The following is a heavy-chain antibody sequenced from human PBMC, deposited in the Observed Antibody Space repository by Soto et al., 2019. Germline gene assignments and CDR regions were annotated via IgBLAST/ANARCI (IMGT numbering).Heavy chain of an antibody. Sequence: VGSLRLSCAASGFTFSSYAMSWVRQAPGKGLEWVSAISGSGGSTYYADSVKGRFTISRDNSKNTLYLQMNSLRAEDTAVYYCAKDPGADTAMVFSDYGMDVWGQGTTVTVSS. CDR3: AKDPGADTAMVFSDYGMDV. V-gene: IGHV3-23*01. D-gene: IGHD5-18*01. CDR2: ISGSGGST. J-gene: IGHJ6*02. CDR1: GFTFSSYA.